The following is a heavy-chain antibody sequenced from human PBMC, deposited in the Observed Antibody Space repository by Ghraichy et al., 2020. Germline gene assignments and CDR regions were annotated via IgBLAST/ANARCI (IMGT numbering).Heavy chain of an antibody. CDR3: ARAGIAAHQAVDY. V-gene: IGHV4-59*01. J-gene: IGHJ4*02. Sequence: SETLSLTCTVSGGSISSYYWSWIRQPPGKGLEWIGYIYYSGSTNYNPSLKSRVTISVDTSKNQFSLKLSSVTAADTAVYYCARAGIAAHQAVDYWGQGTLVTVSS. CDR1: GGSISSYY. CDR2: IYYSGST. D-gene: IGHD6-25*01.